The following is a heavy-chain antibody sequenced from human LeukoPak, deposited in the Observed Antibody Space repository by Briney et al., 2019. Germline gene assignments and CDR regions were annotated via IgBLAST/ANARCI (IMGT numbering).Heavy chain of an antibody. V-gene: IGHV4-31*03. CDR3: ARDYYDSSGNGNAFDI. D-gene: IGHD3-22*01. CDR1: GGSISSGGDY. CDR2: IYYSGST. J-gene: IGHJ3*02. Sequence: PSQTLSLTCTVSGGSISSGGDYWSWIRQHPGKGLEWIGYIYYSGSTYYNPSLKSRVTISVDTSKNQFSLKLSSVTAADTAVYYCARDYYDSSGNGNAFDIWGQGTMVTVSS.